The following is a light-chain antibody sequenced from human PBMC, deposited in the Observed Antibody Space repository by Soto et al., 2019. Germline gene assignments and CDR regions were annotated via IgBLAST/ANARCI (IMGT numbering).Light chain of an antibody. J-gene: IGKJ1*01. CDR1: QGISSY. CDR2: AAS. CDR3: QQYYSYGA. V-gene: IGKV1-8*01. Sequence: AIRMTQSPSSLSASTGDRVTITCRASQGISSYLAWYQQKPGKAPKLLIYAASTLQSGVPSRFSGSGSGTVFILTISCLQSEDFATYYCQQYYSYGAFGQGTKVDIK.